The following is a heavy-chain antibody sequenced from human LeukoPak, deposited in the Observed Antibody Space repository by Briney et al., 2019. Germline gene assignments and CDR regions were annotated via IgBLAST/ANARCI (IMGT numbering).Heavy chain of an antibody. J-gene: IGHJ3*02. CDR2: INPNSGGT. Sequence: ASVKVSCKASGYTFTGYYMHWVRQAPGQGLEWMGWINPNSGGTNYAQKFQGRVTMTRDTSISTAYMELRSLRSDDTAVYYCARGVVPAAYDAFDIWGQGTMVTVSS. CDR1: GYTFTGYY. CDR3: ARGVVPAAYDAFDI. V-gene: IGHV1-2*02. D-gene: IGHD2-2*01.